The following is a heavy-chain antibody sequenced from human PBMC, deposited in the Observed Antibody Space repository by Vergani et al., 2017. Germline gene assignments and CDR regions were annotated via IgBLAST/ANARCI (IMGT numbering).Heavy chain of an antibody. CDR2: IIPIFGTA. V-gene: IGHV1-69*13. J-gene: IGHJ4*02. D-gene: IGHD3-22*01. Sequence: HVQLVQSGAEVKKPGSSVKVSCKASGGTFSSYAISWVRQAPGQGLGWMGRIIPIFGTANYAQKFQGRVTITADESTSTAYMELSSLRSEDTAVYYCARAQYYYDSSGPYYFDYWGQGTLVTVSS. CDR1: GGTFSSYA. CDR3: ARAQYYYDSSGPYYFDY.